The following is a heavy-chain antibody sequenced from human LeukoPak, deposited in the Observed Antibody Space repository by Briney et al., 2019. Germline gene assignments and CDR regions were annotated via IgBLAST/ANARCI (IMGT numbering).Heavy chain of an antibody. CDR2: IYTSGST. V-gene: IGHV4-61*02. CDR1: GDSISSNSYY. CDR3: ARVSAVRRRVLYGSGSFYPDTDYYFDY. J-gene: IGHJ4*02. D-gene: IGHD3-10*01. Sequence: PSETLSLTCIVSGDSISSNSYYWSWIRQPAGKGLEWIGRIYTSGSTNYNPSLKSRVTISVDTSKNQFSLKLSSVTAADTAVYYCARVSAVRRRVLYGSGSFYPDTDYYFDYWGQGTLVTVSS.